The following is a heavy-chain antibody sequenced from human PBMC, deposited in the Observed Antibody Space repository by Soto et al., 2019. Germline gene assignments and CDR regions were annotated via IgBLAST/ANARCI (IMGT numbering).Heavy chain of an antibody. V-gene: IGHV4-61*01. D-gene: IGHD3-10*01. J-gene: IGHJ5*02. CDR2: IYYSGTT. Sequence: PSETLSLTCTVSGGSVSSGSYYWTWIRQPPGKGLEWLGYIYYSGTTNYNPPLKSRITISVDTSKNQFSLQPKSVTPEDTAVYYCVRDRYSSSGWFDPWGQGTPVTVSS. CDR1: GGSVSSGSYY. CDR3: VRDRYSSSGWFDP.